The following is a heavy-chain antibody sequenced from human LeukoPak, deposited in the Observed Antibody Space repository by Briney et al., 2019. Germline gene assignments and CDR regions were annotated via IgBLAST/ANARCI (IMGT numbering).Heavy chain of an antibody. CDR1: GGSFSGYY. Sequence: SETLSLTCAVYGGSFSGYYWSWIRQPPGKGLEWIGEIKHSASTYYNPSLKSRVTMSVDTSKNQFSLKLNSVTAADTAVYYCALGGNGVDYWGQGTLVTVSS. J-gene: IGHJ4*02. D-gene: IGHD4-23*01. CDR2: IKHSAST. CDR3: ALGGNGVDY. V-gene: IGHV4-34*01.